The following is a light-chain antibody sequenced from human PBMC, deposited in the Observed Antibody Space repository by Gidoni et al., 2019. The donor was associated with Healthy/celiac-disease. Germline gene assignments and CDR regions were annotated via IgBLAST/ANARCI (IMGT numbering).Light chain of an antibody. CDR1: QSVLFSSNNKNY. Sequence: DIVMTQSPDSLAMSLGERATINCKSSQSVLFSSNNKNYLAWFQQKPGQPPKLLIYWASTRESGVPDRFSGSGSGTDFTLTSSGLQAEDVAVYYCQQYYSTPQTFGQGTKVEIK. CDR2: WAS. J-gene: IGKJ1*01. V-gene: IGKV4-1*01. CDR3: QQYYSTPQT.